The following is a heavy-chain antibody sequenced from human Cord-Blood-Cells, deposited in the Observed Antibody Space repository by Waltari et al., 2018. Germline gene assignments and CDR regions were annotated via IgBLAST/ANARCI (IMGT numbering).Heavy chain of an antibody. Sequence: QVQLVQSGAEVKKPGASVKVYCKASGYPFTGYYMPWVRQAPGQGLEWMGWINPNSGGTNYAQKFQGRVTMTRDTSISTAYMELSRLRSDDTAVYYCAILSSYYYYYMDVWGKGTTVTVSS. V-gene: IGHV1-2*02. CDR3: AILSSYYYYYMDV. CDR1: GYPFTGYY. J-gene: IGHJ6*03. CDR2: INPNSGGT.